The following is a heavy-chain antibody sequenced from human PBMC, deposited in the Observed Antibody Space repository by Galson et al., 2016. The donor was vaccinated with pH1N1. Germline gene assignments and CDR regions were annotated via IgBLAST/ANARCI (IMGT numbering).Heavy chain of an antibody. J-gene: IGHJ4*02. D-gene: IGHD3-16*02. V-gene: IGHV3-21*01. CDR2: ISSSGSYT. CDR1: GFSFRTSS. Sequence: SLRLSCAASGFSFRTSSIHWVRQAPGKGLEWVASISSSGSYTYYGDSVRGRFTISRDNAKNSLYLQMNSLRDEDTALYYCARAIGSRSAYWGQGTLVTVSS. CDR3: ARAIGSRSAY.